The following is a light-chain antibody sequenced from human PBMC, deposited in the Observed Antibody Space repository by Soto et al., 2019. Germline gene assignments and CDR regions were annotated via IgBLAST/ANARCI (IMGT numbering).Light chain of an antibody. CDR2: EVS. J-gene: IGLJ2*01. V-gene: IGLV2-14*01. CDR3: SSYTISSTLV. CDR1: SSDVGGYNY. Sequence: QSVLTQSASVSGSPGQSITISCTGTSSDVGGYNYVSWYQQHPGKAPKLMIYEVSNRPSGVSNRFSGSKSGNAASLTISGLQAEDEADYYCSSYTISSTLVFGGGTKLTVL.